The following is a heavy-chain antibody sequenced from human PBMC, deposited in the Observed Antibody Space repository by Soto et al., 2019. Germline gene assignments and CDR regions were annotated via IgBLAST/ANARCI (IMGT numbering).Heavy chain of an antibody. Sequence: QVQLVESGGGVVQPGRSLRLSCAASGFTFSSYGMHWVRQAPGKGLEWVAVISYDGSNKYYADSVKGRFTISRDNSKNTLYLQMNSLRAEDTAVYYCAKEGGYSYANYGMDVWGQGTTVTVSS. J-gene: IGHJ6*02. V-gene: IGHV3-30*18. CDR2: ISYDGSNK. CDR3: AKEGGYSYANYGMDV. D-gene: IGHD5-18*01. CDR1: GFTFSSYG.